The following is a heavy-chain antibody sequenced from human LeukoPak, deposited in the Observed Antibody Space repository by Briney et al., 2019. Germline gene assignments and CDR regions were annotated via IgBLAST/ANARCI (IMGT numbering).Heavy chain of an antibody. CDR1: GFTFSSYA. V-gene: IGHV3-30-3*01. J-gene: IGHJ5*02. Sequence: GGSLRLSCAASGFTFSSYAMHWVRQAPGKGLEWVAVISYDGSNKYYADSVKGRFTISRDNSKNTLYLQMNSLRAEDTAVYYCASGNYDSSGYYTREASAWGQGTLVTVSS. D-gene: IGHD3-22*01. CDR3: ASGNYDSSGYYTREASA. CDR2: ISYDGSNK.